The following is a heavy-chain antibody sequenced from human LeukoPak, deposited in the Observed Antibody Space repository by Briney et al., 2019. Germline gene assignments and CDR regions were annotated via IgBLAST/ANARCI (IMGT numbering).Heavy chain of an antibody. CDR1: GGSISSYY. D-gene: IGHD3-22*01. V-gene: IGHV4-59*01. CDR3: ARDYYDSSGYYFGYFDL. Sequence: PSETLSLTCTVSGGSISSYYWSWIRQPPGKGLEWIGYIYYSGSTNYNPSLKSRVTISVDTSKNQFSLKLSSVTAADTAVYYCARDYYDSSGYYFGYFDLWGRGTLVTVSS. J-gene: IGHJ2*01. CDR2: IYYSGST.